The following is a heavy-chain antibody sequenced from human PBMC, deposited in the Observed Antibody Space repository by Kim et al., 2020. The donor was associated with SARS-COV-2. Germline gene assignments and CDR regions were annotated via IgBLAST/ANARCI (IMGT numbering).Heavy chain of an antibody. CDR2: INPNSGGT. V-gene: IGHV1-2*06. D-gene: IGHD6-13*01. J-gene: IGHJ6*02. CDR3: ARARYSSSWWKYYGMDV. CDR1: GYTFTGYY. Sequence: ASVKVSCKASGYTFTGYYMHWVRQAPGQGLEWMGRINPNSGGTNYAQKFQGRVTMTRDTSISTAYMELSRLRSDDTAVYYCARARYSSSWWKYYGMDVWGQGTTVTVSS.